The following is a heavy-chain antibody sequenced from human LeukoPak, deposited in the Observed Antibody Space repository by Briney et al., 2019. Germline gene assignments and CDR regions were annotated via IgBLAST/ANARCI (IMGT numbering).Heavy chain of an antibody. Sequence: GDSLKLSCAASGFTFTKYWMTWVRQAPGKGLEWVGNIKQDGSDKNYMDSVKGRFTISRDNTKNSVYLQMSSLRAEDTAVYYCAREVWGPEYWGQGTLVTVSS. V-gene: IGHV3-7*01. CDR2: IKQDGSDK. J-gene: IGHJ4*02. D-gene: IGHD1-14*01. CDR3: AREVWGPEY. CDR1: GFTFTKYW.